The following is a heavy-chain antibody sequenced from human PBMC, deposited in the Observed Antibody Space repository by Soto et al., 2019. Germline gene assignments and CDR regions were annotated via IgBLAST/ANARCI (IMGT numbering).Heavy chain of an antibody. Sequence: QVQFVQSGGEVKKPGASVRLSCKPSGYALPNYSIQWVRQAAGQGLQWLGWINPGTGYIEYSQRFQGRLTLSKNNSASTFYMDLTSLTSEDTAVYFCTRDLNGGNPFDYWGQGTLVTVSS. CDR1: GYALPNYS. CDR2: INPGTGYI. CDR3: TRDLNGGNPFDY. V-gene: IGHV1-3*01. D-gene: IGHD2-8*01. J-gene: IGHJ4*02.